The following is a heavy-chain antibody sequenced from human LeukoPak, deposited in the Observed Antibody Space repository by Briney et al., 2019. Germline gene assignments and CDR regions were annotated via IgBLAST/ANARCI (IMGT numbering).Heavy chain of an antibody. D-gene: IGHD3-9*01. CDR3: ARGRDFDWLLLYYFDY. J-gene: IGHJ4*02. CDR1: GVTVSSNY. V-gene: IGHV3-66*01. CDR2: IYSGGST. Sequence: GGSLRLSCAASGVTVSSNYMSWVRQAPGKGLEWVSVIYSGGSTYYADSVKGRFTISRDNSKNTLYLQMNSLRAEDTAVYYCARGRDFDWLLLYYFDYWGQGTLVTVSS.